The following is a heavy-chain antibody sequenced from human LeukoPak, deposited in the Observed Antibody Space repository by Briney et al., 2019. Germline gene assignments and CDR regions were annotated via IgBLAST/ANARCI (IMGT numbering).Heavy chain of an antibody. J-gene: IGHJ4*02. Sequence: ASVKVSCKASGYTFNGYYLRWVRQAPGQGLEWLGWIRPNSGGTNYAENFQGRVTMTRDTSISTVYMELSRLTSDDTAIYYCARALYYYASGSYPNVPYGHWGQGTLVTVSS. CDR2: IRPNSGGT. CDR3: ARALYYYASGSYPNVPYGH. V-gene: IGHV1-2*02. CDR1: GYTFNGYY. D-gene: IGHD3-10*01.